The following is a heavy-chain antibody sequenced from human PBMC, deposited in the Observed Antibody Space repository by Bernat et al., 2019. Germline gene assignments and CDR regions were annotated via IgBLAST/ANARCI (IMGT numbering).Heavy chain of an antibody. V-gene: IGHV4-34*01. D-gene: IGHD4-23*01. CDR1: GGSLSGHY. CDR2: INHSGST. J-gene: IGHJ4*02. Sequence: QVQLQQWGAGLLKPSETLSLTCAAYGGSLSGHYWSWARQPPGKGLEWIGEINHSGSTNYNPSLKSRVTISIDTSKNQFSLKLSSVTAADTAVYYCARVGAYGGNSHFDYWGQGTLVTVSS. CDR3: ARVGAYGGNSHFDY.